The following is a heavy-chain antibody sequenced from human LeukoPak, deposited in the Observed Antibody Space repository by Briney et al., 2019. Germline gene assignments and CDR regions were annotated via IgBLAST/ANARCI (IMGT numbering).Heavy chain of an antibody. CDR3: AKDVPIMPTVTTNYYYYYMDV. Sequence: GGSLRLSCAASGFTFSSYAMSWVRQAPGKGLEWVSAISGSGGSTYYADSVKGRFTISRDNSKNTLYLQMNSLRAEDTAVYYCAKDVPIMPTVTTNYYYYYMDVWGKGTTVTVSS. CDR2: ISGSGGST. J-gene: IGHJ6*03. CDR1: GFTFSSYA. D-gene: IGHD4-17*01. V-gene: IGHV3-23*01.